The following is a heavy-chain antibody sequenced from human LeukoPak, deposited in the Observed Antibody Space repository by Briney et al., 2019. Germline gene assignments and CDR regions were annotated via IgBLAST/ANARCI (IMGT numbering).Heavy chain of an antibody. J-gene: IGHJ6*03. Sequence: SETLSLTCTVSGYSISSGCYWGWIRQPPGKGLVWIGSIYRSGSTYYNPSLKSRVTISVDTSKHQLSLKLSSVTAADTAVYYCARPRFDDYVWGSYEDYMDVWGKGTTVTISS. D-gene: IGHD3-16*01. V-gene: IGHV4-38-2*02. CDR1: GYSISSGCY. CDR2: IYRSGST. CDR3: ARPRFDDYVWGSYEDYMDV.